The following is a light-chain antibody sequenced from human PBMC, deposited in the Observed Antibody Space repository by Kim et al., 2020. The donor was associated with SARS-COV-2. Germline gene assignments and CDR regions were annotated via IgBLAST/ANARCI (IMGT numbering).Light chain of an antibody. CDR1: NIGSKS. V-gene: IGLV3-21*04. CDR2: YDS. CDR3: QVWDTTSDHPRV. J-gene: IGLJ3*02. Sequence: SYELTQPPSVSVAPGKTARITCGGNNIGSKSVHWYQQKPGQAPVLVIYYDSDRPSGIPERFSGSNSGNTATLTISRVEAGDEADYCCQVWDTTSDHPRVFGGGTQLTVL.